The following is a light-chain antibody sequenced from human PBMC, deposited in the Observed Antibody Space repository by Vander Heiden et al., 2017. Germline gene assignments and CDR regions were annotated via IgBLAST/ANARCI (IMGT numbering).Light chain of an antibody. CDR2: DVS. J-gene: IGLJ3*02. CDR1: SSDVGGYNY. V-gene: IGLV2-14*01. Sequence: QSALTQPASVSGSSGQPITISCTGTSSDVGGYNYVSWYQQHPGKAPKLMIYDVSNRPSGVSNRFSGSKSGNTASLTISGLQAEDEADYYCSSYTSSSTWVFGGGTKLTVL. CDR3: SSYTSSSTWV.